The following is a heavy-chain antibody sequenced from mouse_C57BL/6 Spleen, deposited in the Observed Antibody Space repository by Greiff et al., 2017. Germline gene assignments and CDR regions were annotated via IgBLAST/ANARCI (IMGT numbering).Heavy chain of an antibody. CDR2: IWSDGST. Sequence: VKLQESGPGLVAPSQSLSITCTVSGFSLTSYGVHWVRQPPGKGLEWLVVIWSDGSTTYNSALKSRLSISKDNSKSQVFLKMNSLQTDDTAMYYCARDYGSSYGYFDVWGTGTTVTVSS. D-gene: IGHD1-1*01. J-gene: IGHJ1*03. CDR1: GFSLTSYG. CDR3: ARDYGSSYGYFDV. V-gene: IGHV2-6*03.